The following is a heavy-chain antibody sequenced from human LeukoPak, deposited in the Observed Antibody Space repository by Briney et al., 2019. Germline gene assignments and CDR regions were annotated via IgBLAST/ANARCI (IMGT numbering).Heavy chain of an antibody. D-gene: IGHD3-3*01. Sequence: ASAKVSCKASGYSFTSYYIHWVRQAPGQGLEWMGIINPGTGSTTYAQKFQGRVTMTRDTSTSTVYMELNSLTSEDTAAYYCARDHSVDFWSGYYPGGWFDPWGQGTLVTVSS. CDR3: ARDHSVDFWSGYYPGGWFDP. CDR2: INPGTGST. J-gene: IGHJ5*02. V-gene: IGHV1-46*01. CDR1: GYSFTSYY.